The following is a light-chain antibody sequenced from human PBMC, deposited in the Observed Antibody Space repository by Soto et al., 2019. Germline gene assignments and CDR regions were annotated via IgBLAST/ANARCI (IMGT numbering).Light chain of an antibody. V-gene: IGLV1-40*01. CDR3: QSYDRSLSGYV. J-gene: IGLJ1*01. CDR2: ANG. Sequence: QSALTQPPSVSGAPGQGVTISCTGSSSNIGAGYDVHWYQQLPGTAPKLLIYANGNRPSGVPDRFSGSKSGTSASLAITGLQAEDEADYYCQSYDRSLSGYVLGTGTKVTVL. CDR1: SSNIGAGYD.